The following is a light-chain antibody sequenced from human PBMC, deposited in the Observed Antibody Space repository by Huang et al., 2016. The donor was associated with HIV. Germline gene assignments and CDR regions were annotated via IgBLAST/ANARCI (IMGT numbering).Light chain of an antibody. V-gene: IGKV1-39*01. CDR2: AAS. CDR1: QSISSY. Sequence: DIQMTQPPSSLSSSVGDRVTITCRASQSISSYLNWYQQKPGKAPNLLIYAASNLQSGVPSRFSGSGSGTDFTLTISSLQPEDFATYYCQQSYSTLTWTFGQGTKVEIK. J-gene: IGKJ1*01. CDR3: QQSYSTLTWT.